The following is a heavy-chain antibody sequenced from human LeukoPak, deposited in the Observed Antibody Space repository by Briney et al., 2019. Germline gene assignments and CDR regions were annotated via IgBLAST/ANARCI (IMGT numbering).Heavy chain of an antibody. D-gene: IGHD6-19*01. CDR1: GDTFSNFA. CDR3: ARDSSGWYYFDS. J-gene: IGHJ4*02. CDR2: INPNSGGT. Sequence: ASVKVSCKASGDTFSNFAISWVRQAPGQGLEWMGWINPNSGGTKYAQNFQSRVTMTRDTSIITAYMELSRLRSDDTAVYYCARDSSGWYYFDSWGQGTLVTVSS. V-gene: IGHV1-2*02.